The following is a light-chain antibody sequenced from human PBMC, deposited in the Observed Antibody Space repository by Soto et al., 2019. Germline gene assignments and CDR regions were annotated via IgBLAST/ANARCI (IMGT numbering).Light chain of an antibody. Sequence: QSALTQPASVSGSPGQSITISCTGTSSDVGAYKYVSWYQQHPGKAHQLIIYDVTNRPSGVSNRFSGSKSGNTASLTISGLQAEDEADYYCSSYTRSSTLVFGGETKVNVL. CDR1: SSDVGAYKY. CDR2: DVT. V-gene: IGLV2-14*03. CDR3: SSYTRSSTLV. J-gene: IGLJ3*02.